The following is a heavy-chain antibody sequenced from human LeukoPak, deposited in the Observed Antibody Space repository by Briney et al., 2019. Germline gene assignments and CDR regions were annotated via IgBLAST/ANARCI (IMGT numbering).Heavy chain of an antibody. J-gene: IGHJ3*02. D-gene: IGHD6-13*01. CDR1: GFTFSDYF. Sequence: PGGSLRLSCAASGFTFSDYFMSWIRQPPGKGLEWIGSIYHSGSTYYNPSLKSRVTISVDTSKNQFSLKLSSVTAADTAVYYCAREPKQQPNFIQGYAFDIWGQGTMVTVSS. CDR3: AREPKQQPNFIQGYAFDI. CDR2: IYHSGST. V-gene: IGHV4-38-2*02.